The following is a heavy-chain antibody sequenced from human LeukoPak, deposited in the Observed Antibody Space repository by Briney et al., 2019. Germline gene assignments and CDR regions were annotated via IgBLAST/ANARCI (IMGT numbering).Heavy chain of an antibody. J-gene: IGHJ4*02. D-gene: IGHD6-6*01. CDR2: ISYDGSNK. CDR3: AKGSSSSDY. Sequence: GGSPRLSCAASGFTFSSYGMHWVRQAPGKGLEWVAVISYDGSNKYYADSVKGRFTISRDNSKNTLYLQMNSLRAEDTAVYYCAKGSSSSDYWGQGTLVTVSS. V-gene: IGHV3-30*18. CDR1: GFTFSSYG.